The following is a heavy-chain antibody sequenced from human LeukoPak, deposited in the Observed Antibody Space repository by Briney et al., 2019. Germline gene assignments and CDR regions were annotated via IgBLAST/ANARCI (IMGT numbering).Heavy chain of an antibody. CDR3: ARTPSMAHYFDY. J-gene: IGHJ4*02. CDR1: GYTFTSYG. CDR2: ISAYNGNT. Sequence: ASVKVSCKASGYTFTSYGISWVRQAPGQGVEWMGWISAYNGNTNYAQKLQGRVTMTTDTSTSTAYMELRSLRSDDTAVYYCARTPSMAHYFDYWGQGTLVTVSS. D-gene: IGHD2/OR15-2a*01. V-gene: IGHV1-18*01.